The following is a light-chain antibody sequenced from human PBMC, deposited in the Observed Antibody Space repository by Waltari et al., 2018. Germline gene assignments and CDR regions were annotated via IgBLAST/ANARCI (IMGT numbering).Light chain of an antibody. J-gene: IGKJ3*01. CDR2: KAS. Sequence: DIQMTQSPSTLSASVGDRVTITCRASQNINSWLTWYQQKPGKAPKLLIYKASSLETGVPSRFSGSESGTEFTLTINSLQPDDFATYYCQQYNSYHIFTVGPGNKVHI. CDR1: QNINSW. V-gene: IGKV1-5*03. CDR3: QQYNSYHIFT.